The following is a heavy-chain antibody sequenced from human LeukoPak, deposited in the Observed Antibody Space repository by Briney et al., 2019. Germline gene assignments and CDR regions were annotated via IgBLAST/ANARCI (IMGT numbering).Heavy chain of an antibody. V-gene: IGHV3-21*01. CDR2: ISSSSSYI. CDR3: AKDSPSRTATTEVPVDY. J-gene: IGHJ4*02. CDR1: GFTFSDYT. D-gene: IGHD5-24*01. Sequence: PGGSLRLSCAASGFTFSDYTMNWVGQAPGKGLEWVSSISSSSSYIYFANSVRGRFTIYRDNAKNSLYPQMNSLRAEDTAVYYCAKDSPSRTATTEVPVDYWGQGTLVTVSS.